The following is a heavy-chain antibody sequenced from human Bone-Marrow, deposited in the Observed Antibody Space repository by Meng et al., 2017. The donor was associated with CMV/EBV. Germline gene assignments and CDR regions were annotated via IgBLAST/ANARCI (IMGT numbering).Heavy chain of an antibody. CDR1: GGSISGSNW. Sequence: VSGGSISGSNWWSWVRQPPGKGLEWIGEIYHSGSTNYNPSLKGRVTISVDKSKNQFSLKLSSVTAADTAVYYCARESMVPAYYFDYWGQGTLVTVSS. J-gene: IGHJ4*02. D-gene: IGHD3-10*01. CDR3: ARESMVPAYYFDY. CDR2: IYHSGST. V-gene: IGHV4-4*02.